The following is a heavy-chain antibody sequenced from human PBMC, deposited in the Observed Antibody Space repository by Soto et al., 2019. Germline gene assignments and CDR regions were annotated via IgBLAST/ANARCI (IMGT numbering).Heavy chain of an antibody. D-gene: IGHD2-15*01. J-gene: IGHJ6*02. Sequence: PGESLKISCKGSGYSFTSYWISWVRQMPGKGLEWMGRIDPSDSYTNYSPSFQGHVTISADKSISTAYLQWSSLKASDTAMYYCARRLLGYCSGGSCESSYYYGMDVWGQGTTVTVSS. CDR3: ARRLLGYCSGGSCESSYYYGMDV. CDR1: GYSFTSYW. V-gene: IGHV5-10-1*01. CDR2: IDPSDSYT.